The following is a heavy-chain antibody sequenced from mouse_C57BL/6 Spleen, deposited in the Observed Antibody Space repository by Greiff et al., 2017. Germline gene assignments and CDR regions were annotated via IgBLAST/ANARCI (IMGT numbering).Heavy chain of an antibody. V-gene: IGHV1-64*01. D-gene: IGHD2-1*01. CDR3: GRMWDGNWFAY. CDR2: IHPNSGST. Sequence: QVQLQQPGAELVKPGASVKLSCKASGYTFTSYWMHWVKQRPGQGLEWIGMIHPNSGSTNYNEKFKSKATLTVDKSSSTAYMQLSSLTSEDSAVYCGGRMWDGNWFAYWGQGTLVTVSA. J-gene: IGHJ3*01. CDR1: GYTFTSYW.